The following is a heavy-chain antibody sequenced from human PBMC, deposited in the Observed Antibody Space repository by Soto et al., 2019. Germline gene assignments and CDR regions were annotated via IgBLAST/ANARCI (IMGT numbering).Heavy chain of an antibody. V-gene: IGHV1-69*02. CDR1: GGTFSSYT. D-gene: IGHD6-19*01. CDR3: ASAYSSGWPDYYYYYGMDV. CDR2: IIPILGIA. Sequence: ASVKVSCKASGGTFSSYTISWVRQAPGQGLEWMGRIIPILGIANYAQKFQGRVTITADKSTSTAYMELSSLRSEDTAVYYCASAYSSGWPDYYYYYGMDVWGQGTTVTAP. J-gene: IGHJ6*02.